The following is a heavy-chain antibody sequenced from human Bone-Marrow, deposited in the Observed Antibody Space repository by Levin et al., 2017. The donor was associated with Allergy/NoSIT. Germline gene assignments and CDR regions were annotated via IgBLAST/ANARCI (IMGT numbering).Heavy chain of an antibody. D-gene: IGHD2-8*02. CDR1: GFTFSRHW. V-gene: IGHV3-7*01. CDR2: IKPDGTEQ. CDR3: AREYGGVWDA. J-gene: IGHJ6*02. Sequence: GGSLRLSCTASGFTFSRHWMTWVRQAPGKGLEWVAHIKPDGTEQYYVDSVRGRLTISRDNAKNSLYLEMNALRAEDTAIYYCAREYGGVWDAWGQGTTVTVSS.